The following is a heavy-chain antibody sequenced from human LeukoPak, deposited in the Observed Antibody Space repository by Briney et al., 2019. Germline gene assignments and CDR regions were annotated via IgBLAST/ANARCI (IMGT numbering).Heavy chain of an antibody. V-gene: IGHV4-59*08. Sequence: PSETLSLTCAVSPLSATNYYWSWIRQPPGKGLEWIGYIYYTGNTNYNPSLKSRVTLSLDTSKNQFSLRLNSVTATDTAVYYCARHASYFYSSPYADWGQGTLVTVSS. J-gene: IGHJ4*02. D-gene: IGHD3-22*01. CDR2: IYYTGNT. CDR1: PLSATNYY. CDR3: ARHASYFYSSPYAD.